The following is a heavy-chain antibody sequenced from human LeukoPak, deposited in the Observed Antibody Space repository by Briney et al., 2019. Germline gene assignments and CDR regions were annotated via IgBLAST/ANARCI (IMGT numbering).Heavy chain of an antibody. D-gene: IGHD3-9*01. CDR1: GGSVSSSTYY. J-gene: IGHJ4*02. CDR2: IYYTGST. V-gene: IGHV4-39*01. Sequence: SETLSLTCTVSGGSVSSSTYYWGWVRQPPGKGLEWIGNIYYTGSTYYNASLRSRVILSVDTSKNQFSLKMPSVTAADTAVYYCARLSKGRYFDYIFDYWGQGALVTVSS. CDR3: ARLSKGRYFDYIFDY.